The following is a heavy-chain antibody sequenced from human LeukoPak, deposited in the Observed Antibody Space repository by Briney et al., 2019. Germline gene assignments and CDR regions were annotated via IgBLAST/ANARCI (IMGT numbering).Heavy chain of an antibody. D-gene: IGHD3-10*01. CDR1: GFTVNSNY. J-gene: IGHJ6*03. V-gene: IGHV3-66*02. CDR3: ARTIAMVRGVITVYYYYMDV. CDR2: IYSGGST. Sequence: GGSLRLSCAASGFTVNSNYMSWVRHVPGKGLEWVSVIYSGGSTFYADSVKGRFTISRDNSKNALYLQMNSLRAEDTAVYYCARTIAMVRGVITVYYYYMDVWGKGTTVTVSS.